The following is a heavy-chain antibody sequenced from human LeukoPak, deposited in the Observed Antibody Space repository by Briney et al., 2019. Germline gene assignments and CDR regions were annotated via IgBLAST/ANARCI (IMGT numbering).Heavy chain of an antibody. CDR3: ARLYNFWSGYHDY. J-gene: IGHJ4*02. V-gene: IGHV3-23*01. CDR2: ITGSGGST. CDR1: GFSFSSYA. Sequence: PGGSLRLSCAASGFSFSSYAMNWVRQAPGKGLGWVSGITGSGGSTYYADSVKGRFTISRDNSKNTLSLQMNSLRAEDTAVYYCARLYNFWSGYHDYWGQGTLVTVSS. D-gene: IGHD3-3*01.